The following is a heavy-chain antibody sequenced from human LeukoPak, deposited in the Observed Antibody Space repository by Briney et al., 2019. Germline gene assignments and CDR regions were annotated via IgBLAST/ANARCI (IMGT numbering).Heavy chain of an antibody. V-gene: IGHV4-59*12. Sequence: SETLSLTCTVSGGSISSYYWSWIRQPPGKGLEWIGYIYYSGSTNYNPSLKSRVTISVDTSKNQFSLKLSSVTAADTAVYYCAREVEMATQFDYWGQGTLVTVSS. J-gene: IGHJ4*02. CDR2: IYYSGST. D-gene: IGHD5-24*01. CDR3: AREVEMATQFDY. CDR1: GGSISSYY.